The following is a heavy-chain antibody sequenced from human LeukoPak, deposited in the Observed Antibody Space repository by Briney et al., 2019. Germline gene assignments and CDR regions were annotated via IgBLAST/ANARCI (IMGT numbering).Heavy chain of an antibody. J-gene: IGHJ4*02. Sequence: SETLSLTCAVSGHSISSVYYWGWIRQPPGKGVEGIGSIYHSGSTYYNRSLTSRVTIPVDTPKKQFSLKLSSVTAADTAVYCCASRSSYFDYWGQGTLVTVSS. CDR2: IYHSGST. CDR3: ASRSSYFDY. V-gene: IGHV4-38-2*01. CDR1: GHSISSVYY. D-gene: IGHD3-10*01.